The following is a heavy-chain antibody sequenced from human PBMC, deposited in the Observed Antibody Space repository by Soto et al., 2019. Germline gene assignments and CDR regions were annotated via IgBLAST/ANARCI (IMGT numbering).Heavy chain of an antibody. D-gene: IGHD2-2*01. J-gene: IGHJ4*02. V-gene: IGHV3-21*01. CDR1: GFAFNNYG. CDR3: AREDSIIIPAVSDF. CDR2: ISKSDYT. Sequence: GGSLRLSCTVSGFAFNNYGINWVRQAPGKGLEWVSSISKSDYTYYSDSVKGRFTISRDNAKNSVSLQMNTLRVEDTAVYYCAREDSIIIPAVSDFWGQGTLITVSS.